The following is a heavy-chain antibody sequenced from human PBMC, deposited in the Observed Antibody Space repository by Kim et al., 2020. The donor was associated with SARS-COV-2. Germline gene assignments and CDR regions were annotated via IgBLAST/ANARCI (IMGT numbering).Heavy chain of an antibody. CDR1: GFTASSQY. CDR2: AYRSGRM. V-gene: IGHV3-53*03. CDR3: SRVRVTNKQSLVRGGLHA. D-gene: IGHD6-19*01. J-gene: IGHJ3*01. Sequence: GGSLRLSCAASGFTASSQYMSWVRQAPGKGLEWVSIAYRSGRMLYADSVKGRFTISGDSSRNTVYLQMNSLRADDTAAYYCSRVRVTNKQSLVRGGLHA.